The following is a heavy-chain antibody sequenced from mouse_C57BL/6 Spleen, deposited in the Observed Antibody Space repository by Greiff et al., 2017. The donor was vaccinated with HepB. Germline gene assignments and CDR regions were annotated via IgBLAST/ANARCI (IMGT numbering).Heavy chain of an antibody. Sequence: EVKVVESGGGLVKPGGSLKLSCAASGFTFSDYGMHWVRQAPEKGLEWVAYISSGSSTIYYADRVKGRFTISRDNAKNTLFLQMTSLRSEDTAMYYCARGQLRLPSYAMDYWGQGTSVTVSS. J-gene: IGHJ4*01. V-gene: IGHV5-17*01. CDR1: GFTFSDYG. D-gene: IGHD3-2*02. CDR3: ARGQLRLPSYAMDY. CDR2: ISSGSSTI.